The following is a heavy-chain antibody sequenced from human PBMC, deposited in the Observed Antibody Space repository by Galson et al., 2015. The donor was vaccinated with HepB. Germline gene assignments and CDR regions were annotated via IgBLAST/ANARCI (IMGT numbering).Heavy chain of an antibody. CDR2: ISNSGATI. D-gene: IGHD3-3*01. CDR1: GFTFSDYY. CDR3: ARRSFWSGWENY. V-gene: IGHV3-11*01. J-gene: IGHJ4*02. Sequence: SLRLSCAASGFTFSDYYMTWTRQAPGKGLEWISYISNSGATIYYADSVRGRFTISRDNDRNSLYLQMDSLRAEDTAVYYCARRSFWSGWENYWGPGTLVTVSS.